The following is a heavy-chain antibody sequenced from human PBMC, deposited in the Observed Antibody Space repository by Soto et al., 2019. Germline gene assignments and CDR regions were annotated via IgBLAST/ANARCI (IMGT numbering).Heavy chain of an antibody. J-gene: IGHJ5*02. CDR1: GFTFSDYG. D-gene: IGHD3-10*01. CDR2: ISYDGSNK. V-gene: IGHV3-30*18. Sequence: QVQLVESGGGVVQPGRSLRLSCAASGFTFSDYGMHWVRQAPGKGLEWVALISYDGSNKYYADSVKGRFTISRDNSKNTLDLQMNILRAEDTAVYYCAKDLGRDQWGQGTLVTVSS. CDR3: AKDLGRDQ.